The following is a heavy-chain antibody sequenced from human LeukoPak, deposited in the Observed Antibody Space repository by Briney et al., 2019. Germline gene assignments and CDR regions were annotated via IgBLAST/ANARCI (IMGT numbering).Heavy chain of an antibody. CDR3: AKDREYSYVYDAFDI. Sequence: GGSLRLSCAASGFTFTSIAMTWVRQAPGKGLEWVSTIRGTGDSTHYADSVKGRFIISRDKSKNTLYLQMNSLRAEDTAVYYCAKDREYSYVYDAFDIWGQGTLVTVSS. J-gene: IGHJ3*02. CDR1: GFTFTSIA. CDR2: IRGTGDST. V-gene: IGHV3-23*01. D-gene: IGHD3-16*01.